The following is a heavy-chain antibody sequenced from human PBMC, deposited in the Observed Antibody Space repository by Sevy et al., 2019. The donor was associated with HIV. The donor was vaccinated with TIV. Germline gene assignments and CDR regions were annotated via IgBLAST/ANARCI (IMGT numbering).Heavy chain of an antibody. J-gene: IGHJ4*02. CDR3: AREGCTKPHDY. CDR1: GFTFSKYS. V-gene: IGHV3-23*01. Sequence: GGSLRLSCEASGFTFSKYSMSWVRQAPGKGLEWVSTFSFGCGRINYADSVKGRFTFPRDDSKNTLYLQMNSLRAEDTAVYYCAREGCTKPHDYWGQGTLVTVSS. CDR2: FSFGCGRI. D-gene: IGHD2-8*01.